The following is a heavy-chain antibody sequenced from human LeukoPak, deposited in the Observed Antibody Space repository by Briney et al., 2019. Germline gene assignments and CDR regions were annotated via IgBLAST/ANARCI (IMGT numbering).Heavy chain of an antibody. D-gene: IGHD3-3*01. J-gene: IGHJ4*02. CDR2: INHSGST. Sequence: SETLSLTCAVYGGSFSGYYWSWIRQPPGKGLEWIGEINHSGSTNYNPSLKSRVTISVDTSKNQFSLKLSSVTAADTAVYYCARYTVRSGYPSYYFDYWGQGTLVTVSS. V-gene: IGHV4-34*01. CDR1: GGSFSGYY. CDR3: ARYTVRSGYPSYYFDY.